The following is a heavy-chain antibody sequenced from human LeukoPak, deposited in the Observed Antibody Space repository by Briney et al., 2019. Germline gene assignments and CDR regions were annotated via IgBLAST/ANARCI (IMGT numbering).Heavy chain of an antibody. CDR3: ARGQGDHSANYYDSSGYYSDY. J-gene: IGHJ4*02. D-gene: IGHD3-22*01. V-gene: IGHV1-2*02. CDR1: GYTFTGHY. Sequence: GASVKVSCKASGYTFTGHYIHWVRQAPGQGLEWMGWINPNSGGTNYAQKFQGRVTMTRDTSISTAYMELSSLRSEDTAVYYCARGQGDHSANYYDSSGYYSDYWGQGTLVTVSS. CDR2: INPNSGGT.